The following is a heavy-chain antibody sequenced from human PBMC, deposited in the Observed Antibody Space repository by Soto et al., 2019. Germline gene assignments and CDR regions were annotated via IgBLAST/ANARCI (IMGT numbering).Heavy chain of an antibody. V-gene: IGHV4-59*01. Sequence: SETLSLTCTVSSPSILSYSWTWIRQSPGEGLEWIGSIRDGGRTYYKSSLEGRVSISVDTVRRQFSLKMTSLTAADTAIYYCARSCNGVHCPFDFWGQGTLVTVSS. CDR1: SPSILSYS. D-gene: IGHD2-8*01. CDR3: ARSCNGVHCPFDF. J-gene: IGHJ4*02. CDR2: IRDGGRT.